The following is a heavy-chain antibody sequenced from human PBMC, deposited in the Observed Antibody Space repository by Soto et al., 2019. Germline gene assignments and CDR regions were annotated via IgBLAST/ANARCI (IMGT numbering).Heavy chain of an antibody. Sequence: ASVKVSCKASGGTFSSYAISWVRQAPGQGLEWMGGIIPILGTANYAQKFQGRVTITADESTSTAYMELSSLRSEDTAVYYCARAKTRYGSGSYYNTNGMDVWGQGTTVTVSS. D-gene: IGHD3-10*01. CDR2: IIPILGTA. CDR1: GGTFSSYA. J-gene: IGHJ6*02. CDR3: ARAKTRYGSGSYYNTNGMDV. V-gene: IGHV1-69*13.